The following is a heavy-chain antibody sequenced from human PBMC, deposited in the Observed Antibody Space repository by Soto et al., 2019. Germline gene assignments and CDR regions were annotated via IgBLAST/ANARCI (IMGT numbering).Heavy chain of an antibody. CDR3: ARDHEGRCSGGSCYERYYYYYYMDV. J-gene: IGHJ6*03. V-gene: IGHV3-48*01. Sequence: PGGSLRLSCAASGFTFSSYSMNWVRQAPGKGLEWVSYISSSSSTIYYADSVKGRFTISRDNAKNSLYLQMNSLRAEDTAVYYCARDHEGRCSGGSCYERYYYYYYMDVWGKGTTVTVSS. CDR2: ISSSSSTI. D-gene: IGHD2-15*01. CDR1: GFTFSSYS.